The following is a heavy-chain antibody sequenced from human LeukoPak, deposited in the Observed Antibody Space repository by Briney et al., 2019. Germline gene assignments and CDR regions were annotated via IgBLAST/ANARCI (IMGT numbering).Heavy chain of an antibody. D-gene: IGHD3-3*01. CDR1: GFIFRVFP. Sequence: GGSLRLSCAASGFIFRVFPMSWVRQAPERGLEWVASIKPDGGDKYYVESVKGRFTISRDDAKNSLYLQMNSLRVEDTAVYYCTRPLRYLEWLSLPPGFMDVWGKGATVTVST. J-gene: IGHJ6*04. V-gene: IGHV3-7*01. CDR2: IKPDGGDK. CDR3: TRPLRYLEWLSLPPGFMDV.